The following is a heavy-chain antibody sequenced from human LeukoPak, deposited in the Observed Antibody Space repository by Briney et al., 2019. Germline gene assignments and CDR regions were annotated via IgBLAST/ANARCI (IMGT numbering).Heavy chain of an antibody. CDR3: ARDDALVATGSFDY. CDR2: ISAYNGNT. CDR1: GYTFSTYG. D-gene: IGHD5-12*01. Sequence: ASVNVSCKASGYTFSTYGINWVRQAPGQGLEWMGWISAYNGNTNYAQKLKGRVTMTTDTSTSTAYMELRSLRSDDTAVYYCARDDALVATGSFDYWGQGTLVTVSS. J-gene: IGHJ4*02. V-gene: IGHV1-18*01.